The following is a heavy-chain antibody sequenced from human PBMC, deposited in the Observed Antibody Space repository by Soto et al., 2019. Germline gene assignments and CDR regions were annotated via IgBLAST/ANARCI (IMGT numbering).Heavy chain of an antibody. Sequence: TSETLSLTCTVSGGSISSYYWSWIRQSPGKGLEWIGYIYYSGSTNYNPSLKSRVTISVDTSKNQFSLKLSSVTAADTAVYYCARFAQGVVRGVMSAYYFDYWGQGTLVTVSS. J-gene: IGHJ4*02. CDR1: GGSISSYY. CDR2: IYYSGST. D-gene: IGHD3-10*01. V-gene: IGHV4-59*01. CDR3: ARFAQGVVRGVMSAYYFDY.